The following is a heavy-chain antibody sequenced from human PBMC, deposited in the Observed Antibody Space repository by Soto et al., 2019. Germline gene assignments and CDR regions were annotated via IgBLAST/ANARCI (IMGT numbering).Heavy chain of an antibody. CDR1: GITFTYAW. J-gene: IGHJ3*01. D-gene: IGHD2-21*01. V-gene: IGHV3-15*01. CDR2: VKSEAGGGTI. CDR3: AHIGDLPPTEVCMT. Sequence: EVQLVESGGGLVNPGGSLRLSCAASGITFTYAWMTWVRQAPGRGLEWVGRVKSEAGGGTIDYAAPVKGRFTISRDDSMSMLYLQMNRMKSEDTGVYYCAHIGDLPPTEVCMTWGEGTVVTVSS.